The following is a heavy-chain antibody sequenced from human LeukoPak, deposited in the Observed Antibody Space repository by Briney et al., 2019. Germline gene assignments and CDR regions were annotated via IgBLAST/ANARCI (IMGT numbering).Heavy chain of an antibody. J-gene: IGHJ4*02. CDR1: GYSFTGYY. D-gene: IGHD5-12*01. CDR2: INPNSGGT. V-gene: IGHV1-2*02. CDR3: ARADSGYDLSFDY. Sequence: GASVKVSCKASGYSFTGYYMHWVRQAPGQGLEWMGWINPNSGGTNYAQKFQGRVTMTRDTSISTAYMELSRLRSDDTAVYYCARADSGYDLSFDYWGQGTLVTVSS.